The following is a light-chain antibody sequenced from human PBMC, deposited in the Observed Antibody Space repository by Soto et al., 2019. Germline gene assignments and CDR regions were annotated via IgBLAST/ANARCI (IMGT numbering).Light chain of an antibody. V-gene: IGKV1-39*01. CDR3: QQSYSAPYT. CDR1: QSISSY. CDR2: AAS. J-gene: IGKJ2*01. Sequence: DLQMTQSPSSLSASVGDRVTITCRASQSISSYLNWYQQKPGKAPKLLIYAASSLQGGVPSRFSGSGSGADFTLTISSLQPEDFAIYYCQQSYSAPYTFGQGTKLEIK.